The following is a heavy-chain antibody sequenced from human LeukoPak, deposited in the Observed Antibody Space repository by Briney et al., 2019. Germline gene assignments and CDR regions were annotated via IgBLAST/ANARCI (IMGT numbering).Heavy chain of an antibody. Sequence: GGSLRLSCAASGFTFSSYAMSWVRQAPGKGLEWVSAISGSGGSTYYADSVKGRFTISRDNSKNTLYLQMNSLRAEDKAVYYCAKGWWLRDYFDYWGQGTLVTVSS. J-gene: IGHJ4*02. D-gene: IGHD5-12*01. CDR1: GFTFSSYA. CDR2: ISGSGGST. CDR3: AKGWWLRDYFDY. V-gene: IGHV3-23*01.